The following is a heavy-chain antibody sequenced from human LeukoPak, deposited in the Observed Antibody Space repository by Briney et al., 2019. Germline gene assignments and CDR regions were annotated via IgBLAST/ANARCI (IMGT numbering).Heavy chain of an antibody. V-gene: IGHV4-59*05. CDR3: ARITIAAAGTIGDYYFDY. J-gene: IGHJ4*02. CDR2: IYYSGST. Sequence: PSETLSLTCTVSGGSISSYYWSWIRQPPGKGLEWIGSIYYSGSTYYNPSLKSRVTISVDTSKNQFSLKLSSVTAADTAVYYCARITIAAAGTIGDYYFDYWGQGTLVTVSS. CDR1: GGSISSYY. D-gene: IGHD6-13*01.